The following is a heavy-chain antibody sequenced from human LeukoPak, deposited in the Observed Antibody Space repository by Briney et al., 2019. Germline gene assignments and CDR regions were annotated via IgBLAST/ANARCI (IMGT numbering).Heavy chain of an antibody. J-gene: IGHJ6*02. D-gene: IGHD6-19*01. CDR3: ARESEQWPYYYYGMDV. CDR1: GGSISSGSYY. V-gene: IGHV4-61*02. CDR2: IYTSGST. Sequence: SETLSLTCTVSGGSISSGSYYWSWIRQPAGKGLEWLGRIYTSGSTNYNPSLKSRVTISVDTSKNQFSLKLSSVTAADTAVYYCARESEQWPYYYYGMDVWGQGTTVTVSS.